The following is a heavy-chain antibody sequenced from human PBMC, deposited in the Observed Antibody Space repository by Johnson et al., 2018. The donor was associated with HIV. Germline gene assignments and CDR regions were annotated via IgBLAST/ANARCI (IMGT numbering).Heavy chain of an antibody. CDR1: GFTFSSYG. V-gene: IGHV3-30*03. CDR2: ISYDGSYT. Sequence: QVQLVESGGGVFQPGRSLRLSCAASGFTFSSYGMHWVRQAPGKGLQWLATISYDGSYTYFADSVKRRLTIFRANSKNTVYLQMNSLRVEDTALYYCARNYGSGTYFCNEAFDMWGQGTRVIVSS. CDR3: ARNYGSGTYFCNEAFDM. D-gene: IGHD3-10*01. J-gene: IGHJ3*02.